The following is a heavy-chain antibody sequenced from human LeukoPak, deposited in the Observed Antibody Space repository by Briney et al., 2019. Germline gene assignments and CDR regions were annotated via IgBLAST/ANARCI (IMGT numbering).Heavy chain of an antibody. Sequence: SETLSLTCAVYGGSFSGYYWSWIRQPPGKGLEWIGEINHSGSTNYNPSLKSRVTISVDTSKNQFSLKLSSVTAADTAVYYCARDNYYGSGSYALGASYWFDPCGQGTLVTVSS. CDR3: ARDNYYGSGSYALGASYWFDP. CDR1: GGSFSGYY. V-gene: IGHV4-34*01. D-gene: IGHD3-10*01. CDR2: INHSGST. J-gene: IGHJ5*02.